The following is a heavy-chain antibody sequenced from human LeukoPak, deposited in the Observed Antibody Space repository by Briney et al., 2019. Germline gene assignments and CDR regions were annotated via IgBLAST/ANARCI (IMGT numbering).Heavy chain of an antibody. CDR2: IKSKTDGGTT. Sequence: GGSLRLSCAASGFTFSSYAMSWVRQAPGKGLEWVGRIKSKTDGGTTDYAAPVKGRFTISRDDSKNTLYLQMNSLKTEDTAVYYCTTHKGQYCISTSCYTGDAFDIWGQGTMVTVSS. D-gene: IGHD2-2*02. V-gene: IGHV3-15*01. CDR1: GFTFSSYA. J-gene: IGHJ3*02. CDR3: TTHKGQYCISTSCYTGDAFDI.